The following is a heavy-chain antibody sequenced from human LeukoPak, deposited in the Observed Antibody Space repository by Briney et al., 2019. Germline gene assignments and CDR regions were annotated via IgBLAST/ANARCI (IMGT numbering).Heavy chain of an antibody. CDR3: ARAQGALDY. CDR2: IGGGGTE. CDR1: GFTITTYA. Sequence: PGGSLRLSCAASGFTITTYAVNWVRQAPGKGLEWVSGIGGGGTEYYADSVKGRFIISSDNSQNLVHLQMHSLTVEDTAVYYCARAQGALDYWGQGTLVTVSS. V-gene: IGHV3-23*01. D-gene: IGHD1-26*01. J-gene: IGHJ4*02.